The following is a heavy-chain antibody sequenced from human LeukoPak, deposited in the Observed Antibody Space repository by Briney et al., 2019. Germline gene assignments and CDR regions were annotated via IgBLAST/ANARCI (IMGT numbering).Heavy chain of an antibody. CDR1: GFTFSSYT. CDR2: ISATSRYI. CDR3: ARDFKYCTNGVCYFFDS. Sequence: GGSLRLSCAASGFTFSSYTMNWVRQAPGKGLEWVASISATSRYIYYVDSMEGRFTISRDNAKNSLYLQMNSLRAEDTAVYYCARDFKYCTNGVCYFFDSWGQGTLVTVSS. J-gene: IGHJ4*02. D-gene: IGHD2-8*01. V-gene: IGHV3-21*01.